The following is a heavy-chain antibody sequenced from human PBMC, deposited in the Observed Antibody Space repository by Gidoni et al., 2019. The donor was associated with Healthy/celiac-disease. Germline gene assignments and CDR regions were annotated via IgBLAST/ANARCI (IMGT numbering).Heavy chain of an antibody. CDR1: GGSISSYY. D-gene: IGHD5-18*01. CDR2: IYYSGST. Sequence: QVQLQEAGPGLVKPSETLSLTCAGSGGSISSYYWSWIRQPPGKGLEWIGYIYYSGSTNYNPSLKSRVTISVDTSKNQFSLKLSSVTAADTAVYYCARGRILIFDYWGQGTLVTVSS. V-gene: IGHV4-59*01. J-gene: IGHJ4*02. CDR3: ARGRILIFDY.